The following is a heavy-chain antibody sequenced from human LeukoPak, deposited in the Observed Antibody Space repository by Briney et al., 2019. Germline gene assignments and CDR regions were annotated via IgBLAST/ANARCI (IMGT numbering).Heavy chain of an antibody. J-gene: IGHJ6*03. Sequence: PGGSLRLSCAASGCILSRYTMNWVRQAPGQGLELVSSISSTGTYIYYADSVKGRFTISRDNAKNSLYLQMNSLRAEDTAVYYCARENIVVVPAASRYLDVWGKGTTVTVSS. CDR3: ARENIVVVPAASRYLDV. D-gene: IGHD2-2*01. CDR1: GCILSRYT. V-gene: IGHV3-21*01. CDR2: ISSTGTYI.